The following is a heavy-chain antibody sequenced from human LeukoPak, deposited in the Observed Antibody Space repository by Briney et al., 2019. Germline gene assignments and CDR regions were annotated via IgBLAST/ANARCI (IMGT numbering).Heavy chain of an antibody. V-gene: IGHV3-7*03. Sequence: PGGSLRLSCVASGFTFGKYWMSWVRQAPGKGLEWVANIKLDGSEKNYVDSVKGRFTISRDNSKNTLYLQMNSLRAEDTAVYYCAKPLIVATKDYYYGMDVWGQGTTVTVSS. J-gene: IGHJ6*02. CDR3: AKPLIVATKDYYYGMDV. CDR2: IKLDGSEK. CDR1: GFTFGKYW. D-gene: IGHD5-12*01.